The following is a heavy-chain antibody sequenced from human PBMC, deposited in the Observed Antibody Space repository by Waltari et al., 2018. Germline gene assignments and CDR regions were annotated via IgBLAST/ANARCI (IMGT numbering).Heavy chain of an antibody. J-gene: IGHJ6*02. V-gene: IGHV3-30-3*01. D-gene: IGHD3-16*01. Sequence: QVQLVESGGGVVQPGRSLRLSCAASGFTFSSYAMHWVRQAPGKGLVWVAVIIYDESSKEYAESVKDRFTISRDNSKNTLYLQMNNLRAEDTAVYYCAGEGGKQHYYYYYGMDVWGQGTTVTVSS. CDR3: AGEGGKQHYYYYYGMDV. CDR2: IIYDESSK. CDR1: GFTFSSYA.